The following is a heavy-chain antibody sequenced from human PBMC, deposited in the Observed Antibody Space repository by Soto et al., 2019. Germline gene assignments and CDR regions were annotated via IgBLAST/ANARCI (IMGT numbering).Heavy chain of an antibody. V-gene: IGHV1-24*01. CDR1: GYTLTETS. J-gene: IGHJ4*02. Sequence: GASVKVSCKVSGYTLTETSIHWVRQAPGIGLEWMGGSNPEDGETIYAQKVQGRVIMTEDTSTDTAYMELSSLRAEDTAVYYCARVPQYSSGINIDYWGQGTLVTVSS. CDR3: ARVPQYSSGINIDY. CDR2: SNPEDGET. D-gene: IGHD6-19*01.